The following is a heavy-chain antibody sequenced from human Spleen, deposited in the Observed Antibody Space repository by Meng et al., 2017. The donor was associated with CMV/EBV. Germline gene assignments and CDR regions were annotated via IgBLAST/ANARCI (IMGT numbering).Heavy chain of an antibody. Sequence: ASVKVSCKASGYTFTGYYMHWVRQAPGQGLEWMGWINPNSGGTNYAQKFQGRVTMTRDTSISTAYMELSRLRSEDTAVYYCAGSYYYYDSSGYYWGWYYGMDVWGQGTTVTVSS. CDR3: AGSYYYYDSSGYYWGWYYGMDV. J-gene: IGHJ6*02. D-gene: IGHD3-22*01. CDR1: GYTFTGYY. V-gene: IGHV1-2*02. CDR2: INPNSGGT.